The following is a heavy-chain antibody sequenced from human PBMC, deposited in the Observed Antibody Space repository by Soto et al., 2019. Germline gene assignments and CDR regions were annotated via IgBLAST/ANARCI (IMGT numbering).Heavy chain of an antibody. CDR3: TRDNRFSDYGGNHYFDY. D-gene: IGHD4-17*01. CDR1: GYIFTSYG. Sequence: ASVKVSCKASGYIFTSYGISWVRQAPGQGLEWMGWISGYNGKTTYAQNFQGRDTMTTDRSTSTAYMELRSLRSDDTALYYCTRDNRFSDYGGNHYFDYWGQGSLVTVSS. J-gene: IGHJ4*02. V-gene: IGHV1-18*01. CDR2: ISGYNGKT.